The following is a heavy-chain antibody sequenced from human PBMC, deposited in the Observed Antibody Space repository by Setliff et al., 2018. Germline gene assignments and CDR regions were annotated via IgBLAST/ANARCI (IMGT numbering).Heavy chain of an antibody. CDR2: INTSGTT. Sequence: PSETLSLTCTVSGGSLNTYYWSWIRQPAGKELEWIGRINTSGTTRYNPSLRSRATLSVDESMNRFSLNLNSVTAADTAVYYCAGGLPGDYDFSCFDTWGQGALVTVSS. J-gene: IGHJ5*02. CDR1: GGSLNTYY. CDR3: AGGLPGDYDFSCFDT. V-gene: IGHV4-4*07. D-gene: IGHD3-3*01.